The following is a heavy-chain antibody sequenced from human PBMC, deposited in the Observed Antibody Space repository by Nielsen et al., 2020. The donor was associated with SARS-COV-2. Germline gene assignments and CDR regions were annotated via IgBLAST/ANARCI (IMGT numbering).Heavy chain of an antibody. D-gene: IGHD1-14*01. CDR2: IYFINGRT. CDR3: ARLPWPGPYYFDY. J-gene: IGHJ4*02. Sequence: SETLSLTCIVSGGSISSYYWSWIRQPPGKGLEWIGYIYFINGRTRYNPSLKSRGTISIDTSKNQFSLQLTSVTAAGTAVYYCARLPWPGPYYFDYWGQGTLVTVSS. CDR1: GGSISSYY. V-gene: IGHV4-4*09.